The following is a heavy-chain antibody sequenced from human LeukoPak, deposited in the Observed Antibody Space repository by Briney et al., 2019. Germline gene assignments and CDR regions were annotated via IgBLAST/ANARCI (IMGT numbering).Heavy chain of an antibody. D-gene: IGHD2-2*01. Sequence: PSETLSLTCTVSGGSISSYYWSWIRQPPGKGLEWIGRIYTSGSTNYNPSLKSRATISVDTSKNQFSLKLSSVTAADTAVYYCASSTSLRDAFDIWGQGTMVTVSS. CDR2: IYTSGST. V-gene: IGHV4-4*08. CDR1: GGSISSYY. J-gene: IGHJ3*02. CDR3: ASSTSLRDAFDI.